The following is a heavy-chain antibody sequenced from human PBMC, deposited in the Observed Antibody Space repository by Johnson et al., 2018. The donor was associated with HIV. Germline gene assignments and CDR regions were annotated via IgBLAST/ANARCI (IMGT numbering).Heavy chain of an antibody. CDR1: GFTFDDYA. CDR3: AKDQYGRSGRYGNNPTGAFDI. D-gene: IGHD5-24*01. J-gene: IGHJ3*02. Sequence: QVQLVESGGGVVQPGRSLKLSCAASGFTFDDYAMHWVRQAPGKGLEWVSVIYSGGSTYYADSVKGRFTISRDNSKNTLYLQMNSLRAEDTAVYYCAKDQYGRSGRYGNNPTGAFDIWGQGTMVTVSS. CDR2: IYSGGST. V-gene: IGHV3-NL1*01.